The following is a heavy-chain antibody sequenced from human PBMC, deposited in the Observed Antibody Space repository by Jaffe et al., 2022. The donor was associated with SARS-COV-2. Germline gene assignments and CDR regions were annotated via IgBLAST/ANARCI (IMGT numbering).Heavy chain of an antibody. J-gene: IGHJ6*02. V-gene: IGHV4-61*02. CDR2: IYTSGST. CDR1: GGSISSGSYY. Sequence: QVQLQESGPGLVKPSQTLSLTCTVSGGSISSGSYYWSWIRQPAGKGLEWIGRIYTSGSTNYNPSLKSRVTISVDTSKNQFSLKLSSVTAADTAVYYCAEGRFYGSGEGAPYYYYGMDVWGQGTTVTVSS. D-gene: IGHD3-10*01. CDR3: AEGRFYGSGEGAPYYYYGMDV.